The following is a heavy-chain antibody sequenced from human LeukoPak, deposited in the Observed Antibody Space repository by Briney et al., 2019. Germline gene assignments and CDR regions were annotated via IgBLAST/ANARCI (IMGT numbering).Heavy chain of an antibody. CDR1: GGSISSGGYS. Sequence: SQTLSLTCAVSGGSISSGGYSWSWIRQPPGKGLEWIGYIYHSGSTYYNPSLKSRVTISVDRSKYQFSLKLSSVTAADTAVYYCARALVWGFDPWGQGTLVTVSS. V-gene: IGHV4-30-2*01. J-gene: IGHJ5*02. CDR3: ARALVWGFDP. D-gene: IGHD2-8*01. CDR2: IYHSGST.